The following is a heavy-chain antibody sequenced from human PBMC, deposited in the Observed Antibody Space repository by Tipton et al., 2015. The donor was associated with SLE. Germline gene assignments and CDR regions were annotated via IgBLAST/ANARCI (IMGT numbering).Heavy chain of an antibody. CDR2: INPNSGGT. CDR1: GYTFTGYY. D-gene: IGHD1-26*01. V-gene: IGHV1-2*06. CDR3: ARTRKIVGANWFDP. Sequence: QSGAEVKKPGASVKVSCKASGYTFTGYYMHWVRQAPGQGLEWMGRINPNSGGTNYAQKFQGRVTMTRDTSISTAYMELSRLRSDDTAVYYGARTRKIVGANWFDPWGQGTLVTVSS. J-gene: IGHJ5*02.